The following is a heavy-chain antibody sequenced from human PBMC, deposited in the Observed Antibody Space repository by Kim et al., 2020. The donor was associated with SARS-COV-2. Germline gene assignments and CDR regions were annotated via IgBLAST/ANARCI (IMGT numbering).Heavy chain of an antibody. V-gene: IGHV1-69*13. D-gene: IGHD3-9*01. CDR1: GGTFSSYA. Sequence: SVKVSCKASGGTFSSYAISWVRQAPGQGLEWMGGIIPIFGTANYAQKFQGRVTITADESTSTAYMELSSLRSEDTAVYYCARDATPPITIVGYYGMDVWGQGTTVTVSS. J-gene: IGHJ6*02. CDR2: IIPIFGTA. CDR3: ARDATPPITIVGYYGMDV.